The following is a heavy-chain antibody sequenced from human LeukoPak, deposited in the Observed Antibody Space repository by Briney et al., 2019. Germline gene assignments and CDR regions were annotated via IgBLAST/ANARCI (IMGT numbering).Heavy chain of an antibody. D-gene: IGHD2-15*01. CDR2: IYYSGST. CDR3: ASPVVAATGGAFDY. Sequence: SETLSLTCTVSGYSISSGYYWGWIRQPPGKGLEWIGSIYYSGSTYYNPSLKSRVTISVDTSKNQFSLKLSSVTAADTAVYYCASPVVAATGGAFDYWGQGTLVTVSS. J-gene: IGHJ4*02. CDR1: GYSISSGYY. V-gene: IGHV4-38-2*02.